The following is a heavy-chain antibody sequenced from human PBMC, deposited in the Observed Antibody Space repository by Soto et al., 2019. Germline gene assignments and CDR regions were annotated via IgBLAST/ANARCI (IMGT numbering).Heavy chain of an antibody. D-gene: IGHD3-9*01. V-gene: IGHV4-31*03. CDR3: ASSHRTGWFDP. J-gene: IGHJ5*02. Sequence: PSETLSLTCTVSGGSISSGGYYWSWIRQHPGKGLEWIGYIYYSGSTYYNPSLKSRVTILVDTSKNQFSLKLSSVTAADTAVYYCASSHRTGWFDPWGQGTLVTSPQ. CDR1: GGSISSGGYY. CDR2: IYYSGST.